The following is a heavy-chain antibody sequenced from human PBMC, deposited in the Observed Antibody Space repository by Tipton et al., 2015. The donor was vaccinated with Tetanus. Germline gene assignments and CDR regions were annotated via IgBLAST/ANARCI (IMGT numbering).Heavy chain of an antibody. D-gene: IGHD2-8*02. Sequence: GSLRLSCAASGFSFASYWMSWVRQIPGKGLEWVANINQDVSERYYVDSVKGRFTISRDNAKNSLYLQMNSLRAEDTAVYYCVKGYCTGGICYTDYWGQGTLVIVSS. CDR2: INQDVSER. J-gene: IGHJ4*02. V-gene: IGHV3-7*03. CDR3: VKGYCTGGICYTDY. CDR1: GFSFASYW.